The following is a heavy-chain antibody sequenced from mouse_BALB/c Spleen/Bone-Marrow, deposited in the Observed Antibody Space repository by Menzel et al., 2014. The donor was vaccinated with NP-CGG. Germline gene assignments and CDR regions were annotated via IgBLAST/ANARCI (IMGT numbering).Heavy chain of an antibody. D-gene: IGHD2-14*01. V-gene: IGHV1-7*01. CDR1: GYTFTSYW. CDR3: ARADDYRYPFAY. Sequence: QVQLQQSGAELAKPGASVKMSCKASGYTFTSYWMHWVKQRPGQGLEWIGYINPSTGYTEYNQKFKDKATLTADKSSSTAYMQLSSLTSEDSAVYYCARADDYRYPFAYWGQGTLVTVSA. CDR2: INPSTGYT. J-gene: IGHJ3*01.